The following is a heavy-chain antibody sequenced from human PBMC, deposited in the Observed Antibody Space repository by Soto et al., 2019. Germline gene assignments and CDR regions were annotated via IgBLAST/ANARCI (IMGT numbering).Heavy chain of an antibody. V-gene: IGHV3-33*01. J-gene: IGHJ4*02. D-gene: IGHD4-17*01. CDR2: IWYDGSNK. Sequence: QVQLVESGGGVVQPGRSLRLSCAASGFTFSSYGMHWVRQAPGKGLEWVAVIWYDGSNKYYADSVKGRFTISRDNSKNPLHLQMNSLRAEDTAVYYCAREGKGDYFNVPDFDYWGQGTLVTVSS. CDR3: AREGKGDYFNVPDFDY. CDR1: GFTFSSYG.